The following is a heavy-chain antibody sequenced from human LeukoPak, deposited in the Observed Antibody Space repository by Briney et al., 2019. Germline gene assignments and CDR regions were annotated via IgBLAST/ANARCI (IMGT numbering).Heavy chain of an antibody. V-gene: IGHV4-59*01. J-gene: IGHJ3*02. CDR1: GDSISSYY. CDR3: ARGRIVGATIWDAFDI. D-gene: IGHD1-26*01. CDR2: IYYTGST. Sequence: SETLSLTCTVSGDSISSYYWGWIRQPPGKGLEWIGYIYYTGSTNYNPSLTSRVAMSVDTSKNQVSLKLSSVTAADTAVYYCARGRIVGATIWDAFDIWGQGTMVTVSS.